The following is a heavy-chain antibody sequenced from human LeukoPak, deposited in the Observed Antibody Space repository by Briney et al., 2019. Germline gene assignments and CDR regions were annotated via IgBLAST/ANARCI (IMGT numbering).Heavy chain of an antibody. CDR1: GGSISSYY. CDR3: ASLTTGQYFDY. V-gene: IGHV4-4*09. Sequence: PSETLSLTCTVSGGSISSYYWSWIRQPPGKGLEWIGYIYTSGSTNYNPSLKSRVTISVDTSKNQFSLKLSSVTAADTAVYYCASLTTGQYFDYWGQGTLVTVSS. CDR2: IYTSGST. D-gene: IGHD1-1*01. J-gene: IGHJ4*02.